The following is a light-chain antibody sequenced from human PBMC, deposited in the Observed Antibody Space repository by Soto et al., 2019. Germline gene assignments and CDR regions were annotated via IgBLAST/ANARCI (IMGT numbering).Light chain of an antibody. CDR2: SAS. V-gene: IGKV3-15*01. J-gene: IGKJ4*01. CDR1: QSVSSGY. CDR3: QQYNNWVT. Sequence: EIVLTQSPGTLSLSPGERATLSCRASQSVSSGYLAWYQQKPGQAPRLLIYSASTRATGIPARSSGSGSGTEFTLTINSLQSEDFAVYYCQQYNNWVTFGGGTKVDIK.